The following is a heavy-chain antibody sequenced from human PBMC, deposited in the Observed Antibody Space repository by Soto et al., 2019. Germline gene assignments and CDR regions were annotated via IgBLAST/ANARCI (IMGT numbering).Heavy chain of an antibody. CDR3: AKDRNYPRDQFHY. D-gene: IGHD1-7*01. V-gene: IGHV3-23*01. Sequence: SLRLSCAASGFTFSTYALSWVRQAPGKGLEWVSAISANGQGIYYADSVRGRFTISRDNSKSTIFLHMDSLRAEDTAVYYCAKDRNYPRDQFHYWGQGTLVTVSS. CDR2: ISANGQGI. J-gene: IGHJ4*02. CDR1: GFTFSTYA.